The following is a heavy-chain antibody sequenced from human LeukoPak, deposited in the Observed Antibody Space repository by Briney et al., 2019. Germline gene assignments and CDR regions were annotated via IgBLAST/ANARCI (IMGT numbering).Heavy chain of an antibody. D-gene: IGHD3-22*01. CDR3: ARDSDSSGYCDY. J-gene: IGHJ4*02. Sequence: GGSLRLSCAASGFTVSSNYMSWVRQAPGKGLEWVSVIYSGGSTYYADSVKGRFTISRDNSKNTLYLQMNSLRAEDTAVYYCARDSDSSGYCDYWGQGTLVTVSS. CDR1: GFTVSSNY. CDR2: IYSGGST. V-gene: IGHV3-53*01.